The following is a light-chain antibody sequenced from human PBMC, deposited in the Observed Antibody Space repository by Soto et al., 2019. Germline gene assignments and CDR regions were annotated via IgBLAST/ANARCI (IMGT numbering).Light chain of an antibody. V-gene: IGLV2-8*01. J-gene: IGLJ1*01. CDR1: KSDIGVYDF. CDR2: EVV. Sequence: QSVLTQPPSASGSPGQSVPISCTGTKSDIGVYDFVSWYQHHPGKAPRLIIYEVVQRPSGVPDRFSGSKSGNTASLTVSGLQAADEADYFCKSYAGSNTDVFGSGTKLTVL. CDR3: KSYAGSNTDV.